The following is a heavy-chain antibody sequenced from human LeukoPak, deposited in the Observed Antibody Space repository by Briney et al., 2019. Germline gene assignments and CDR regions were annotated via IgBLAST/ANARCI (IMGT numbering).Heavy chain of an antibody. D-gene: IGHD3-22*01. J-gene: IGHJ4*02. Sequence: ASVKVSCKVSGYTLTELSMHWVRQAPGKGLEWMGGFDPEDGETIYAQKFQGRVTMTEVTSTDTAYMELSSLRSEDTAVYYCATPPFTMIPSWGQGTLVTVSS. CDR1: GYTLTELS. CDR3: ATPPFTMIPS. CDR2: FDPEDGET. V-gene: IGHV1-24*01.